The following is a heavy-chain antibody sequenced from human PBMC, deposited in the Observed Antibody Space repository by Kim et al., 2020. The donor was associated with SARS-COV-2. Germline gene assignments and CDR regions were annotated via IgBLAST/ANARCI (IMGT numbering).Heavy chain of an antibody. CDR2: IWYDGSNK. J-gene: IGHJ4*02. D-gene: IGHD3-10*01. V-gene: IGHV3-33*01. Sequence: GGSLRLSCAASGFTFRSYAMHWVRQAPGKGLEWVAVIWYDGSNKYYGDSVKGRFTISRDNSKNTLDLQMNSLRAEDTAVYYCASSGSGYYFDYWGQGTLVTVSS. CDR1: GFTFRSYA. CDR3: ASSGSGYYFDY.